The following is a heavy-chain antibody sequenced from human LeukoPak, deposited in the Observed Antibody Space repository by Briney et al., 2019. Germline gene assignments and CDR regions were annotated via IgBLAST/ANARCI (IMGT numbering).Heavy chain of an antibody. V-gene: IGHV4-34*01. Sequence: PSETLSLTCAVYGGSFSGYYWSWIRQPPGKGLEWIGEINHSGSTNYNPSLKSRVTISVDTSKNQFSQKLSSVTAADTAVYYCARFPQYQLLSWFDPWGQGTLVTVSS. CDR3: ARFPQYQLLSWFDP. CDR2: INHSGST. CDR1: GGSFSGYY. J-gene: IGHJ5*02. D-gene: IGHD2-2*01.